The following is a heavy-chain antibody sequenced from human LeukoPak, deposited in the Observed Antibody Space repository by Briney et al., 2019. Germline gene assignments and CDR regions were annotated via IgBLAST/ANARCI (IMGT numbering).Heavy chain of an antibody. J-gene: IGHJ6*03. CDR1: GGSISSYF. Sequence: PSETLSLTCTVSGGSISSYFWSWTRQPPGKGLQWIGYIYYSGSTIYNPSLKSRVTISVDTSKNQFSLKLSSVTAADTAVYYCARASEDYYYYYMDVWGKGTTVTISS. CDR2: IYYSGST. V-gene: IGHV4-59*01. CDR3: ARASEDYYYYYMDV. D-gene: IGHD1-14*01.